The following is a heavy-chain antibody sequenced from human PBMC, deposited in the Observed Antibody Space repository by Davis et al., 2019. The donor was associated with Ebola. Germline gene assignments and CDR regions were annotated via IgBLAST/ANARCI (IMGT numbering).Heavy chain of an antibody. Sequence: NVSCKGSGYSFTSYWIRWVRQMPGKGLEWLGIIYPGYSDNRYSPSFEGQVTIAADRSVNTASLQWTSLKASDTAMYYCARSESLYGYFDYWGQGTLVTVSS. V-gene: IGHV5-51*01. D-gene: IGHD3-10*01. CDR2: IYPGYSDN. CDR3: ARSESLYGYFDY. CDR1: GYSFTSYW. J-gene: IGHJ4*02.